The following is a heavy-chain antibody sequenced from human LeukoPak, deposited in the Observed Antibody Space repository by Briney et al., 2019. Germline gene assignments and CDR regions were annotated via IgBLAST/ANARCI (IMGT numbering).Heavy chain of an antibody. CDR1: GFTFNSYG. CDR3: ATGIAVADYFDY. V-gene: IGHV3-30*02. CDR2: IRYDGSNK. J-gene: IGHJ4*02. Sequence: GGSLRLSCAASGFTFNSYGMHWVRQAPGKGLEWLAFIRYDGSNKYYADCVKGRFTIYRDNSKNTLYLQMNSLRAEDTAVYYCATGIAVADYFDYWGQGTLVTVSS. D-gene: IGHD6-19*01.